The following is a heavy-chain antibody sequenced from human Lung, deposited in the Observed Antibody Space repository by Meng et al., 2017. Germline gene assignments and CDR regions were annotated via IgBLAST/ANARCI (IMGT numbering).Heavy chain of an antibody. V-gene: IGHV1-18*01. CDR3: ARGTPGRSYYDY. CDR2: IGAHDGDT. D-gene: IGHD3-10*01. CDR1: DYTFTRYG. Sequence: QFQPVQSGPEVKKPVASVKVSCKASDYTFTRYGVSWVRQAPGQGLEWMAWIGAHDGDTSHEPKFQGRVAVSADRPTATDYMELRSLRSDDTAVYYCARGTPGRSYYDYWGQGTLVTVSS. J-gene: IGHJ4*02.